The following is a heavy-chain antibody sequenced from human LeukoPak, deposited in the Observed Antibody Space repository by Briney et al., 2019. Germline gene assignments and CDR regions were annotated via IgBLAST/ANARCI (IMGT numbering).Heavy chain of an antibody. V-gene: IGHV3-53*01. Sequence: GGSLILSCAASGVTVSNNFMSWVRQAPGKGLEWVSVIYGGGSTYYADSVKGRFTISRDTSKNTLYLQMNSLRAEDTTVYYCASWPGGWYGEDSWGQGTLVTVSS. CDR2: IYGGGST. CDR1: GVTVSNNF. CDR3: ASWPGGWYGEDS. D-gene: IGHD6-19*01. J-gene: IGHJ4*02.